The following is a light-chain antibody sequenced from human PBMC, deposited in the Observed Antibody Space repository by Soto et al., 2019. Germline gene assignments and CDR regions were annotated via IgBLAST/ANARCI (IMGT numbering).Light chain of an antibody. CDR1: QSVSGY. V-gene: IGKV3-11*01. J-gene: IGKJ1*01. CDR2: DAS. Sequence: IVFTKSPATPSLSTGERATLSCRASQSVSGYLAWYQQKPGQAPRLLIYDASNRATGIPARFSGSGSGTDFTLTISSLEPEDFAVYYCHQYGSSPRTFGQGTKVDIK. CDR3: HQYGSSPRT.